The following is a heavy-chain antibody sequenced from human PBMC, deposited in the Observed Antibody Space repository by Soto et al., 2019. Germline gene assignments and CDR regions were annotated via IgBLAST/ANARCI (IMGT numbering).Heavy chain of an antibody. V-gene: IGHV3-30-3*01. Sequence: GGSLSLSCAASGFPFSSYAMHWVRPAPGKGLEWVAVIAYDGSNKYYADSVKGRFTISRDNSKNTLYLQMNSLRAEDTAVYYCARVLYYYDSSGSLGFWGQGTLVTVSS. J-gene: IGHJ4*02. CDR1: GFPFSSYA. D-gene: IGHD3-22*01. CDR2: IAYDGSNK. CDR3: ARVLYYYDSSGSLGF.